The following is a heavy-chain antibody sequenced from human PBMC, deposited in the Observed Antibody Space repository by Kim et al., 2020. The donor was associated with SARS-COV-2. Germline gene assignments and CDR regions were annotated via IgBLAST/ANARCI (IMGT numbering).Heavy chain of an antibody. Sequence: YATSVKGRFTISRETSKNTMSLQLDSLRAADTAVYYCAVSLTTPGAYDYWGQGSLVTVSS. V-gene: IGHV3-30*07. J-gene: IGHJ4*02. D-gene: IGHD7-27*01. CDR3: AVSLTTPGAYDY.